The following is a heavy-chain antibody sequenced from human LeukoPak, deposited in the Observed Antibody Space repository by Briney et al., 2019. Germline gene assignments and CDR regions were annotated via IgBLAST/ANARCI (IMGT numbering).Heavy chain of an antibody. J-gene: IGHJ4*02. Sequence: PSETLSLTCTVSADSIRISYWSWIRQPPGETREWDGYIYYSGSANYNTSLKDRVSMSVDTSKNQLSLRLSSVTAADTAVYYCARERGGQRTGQFDQWGQGILVTVSS. V-gene: IGHV4-59*01. CDR2: IYYSGSA. CDR3: ARERGGQRTGQFDQ. CDR1: ADSIRISY. D-gene: IGHD1-1*01.